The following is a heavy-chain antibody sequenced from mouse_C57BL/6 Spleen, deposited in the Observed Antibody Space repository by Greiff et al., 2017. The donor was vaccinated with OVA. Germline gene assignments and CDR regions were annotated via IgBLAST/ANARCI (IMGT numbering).Heavy chain of an antibody. CDR1: GYAFTNYL. D-gene: IGHD1-1*01. J-gene: IGHJ1*03. Sequence: QVQLKESGAELVRPGTSVKVSCKASGYAFTNYLIEWVKQRPGQGLEWIGVINPGSGGTNYNEKFKGKATLTADKSSSTAYMQLSSLTSEDSAVYFCARGEITTVVREFSYWYFDVWGTGTTVTVSS. CDR2: INPGSGGT. CDR3: ARGEITTVVREFSYWYFDV. V-gene: IGHV1-54*01.